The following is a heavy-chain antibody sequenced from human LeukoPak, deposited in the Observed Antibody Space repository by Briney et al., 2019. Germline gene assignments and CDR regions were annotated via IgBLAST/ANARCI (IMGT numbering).Heavy chain of an antibody. CDR2: IYSGGSAGST. CDR1: GFTVSSNY. V-gene: IGHV3-53*01. Sequence: GGSLRLSCAASGFTVSSNYMSWVRQAPGKGLECVSVIYSGGSAGSTYYAESVKGRFTISRDNSKNTLYLQMNSLRAEDTALYYCARLEAYCGGDCYSGVDAFDLWGQGTMVTVSS. J-gene: IGHJ3*01. CDR3: ARLEAYCGGDCYSGVDAFDL. D-gene: IGHD2-21*02.